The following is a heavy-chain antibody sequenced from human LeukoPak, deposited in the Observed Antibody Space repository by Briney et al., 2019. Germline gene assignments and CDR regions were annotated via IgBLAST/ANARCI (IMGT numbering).Heavy chain of an antibody. J-gene: IGHJ4*02. CDR3: ANTDDIYYYFDY. Sequence: SETLSLTCTVSCGSISSSSYYWGWIRQPPGKGLEWIGSIYYSGSTYYNPSLKSRVTISVDTPKNQFSLKLSSVTAADTAVYYCANTDDIYYYFDYWGQGTLSPSPQ. D-gene: IGHD3-10*01. CDR1: CGSISSSSYY. CDR2: IYYSGST. V-gene: IGHV4-39*01.